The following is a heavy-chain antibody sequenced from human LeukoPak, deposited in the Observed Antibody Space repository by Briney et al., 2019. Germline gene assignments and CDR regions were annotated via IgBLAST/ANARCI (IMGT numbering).Heavy chain of an antibody. Sequence: ASVKVSCKASGFNFNDYYMHWVRQAPGQGLEWIGWIYPSSGGTNSPQKFHGRITMTRDTSNTTAYMELSRLRSDETAVYYCARGRVAVTGRFDSWGQGTLVTVSS. CDR3: ARGRVAVTGRFDS. CDR1: GFNFNDYY. D-gene: IGHD6-19*01. J-gene: IGHJ4*02. V-gene: IGHV1-2*02. CDR2: IYPSSGGT.